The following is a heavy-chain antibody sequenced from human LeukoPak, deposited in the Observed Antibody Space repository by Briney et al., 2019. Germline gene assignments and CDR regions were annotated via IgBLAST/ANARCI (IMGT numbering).Heavy chain of an antibody. Sequence: GTSLRLSCAASGFTFSNYGMHWVRQAPGKGLEWVAVIWHDGSNEYYADSVRGRFTISRDNSKNTLYLQMSSLRAEDTAVYYCATGRNSVFDYWGQGTLVTVSS. D-gene: IGHD4-23*01. J-gene: IGHJ4*02. CDR3: ATGRNSVFDY. V-gene: IGHV3-33*01. CDR2: IWHDGSNE. CDR1: GFTFSNYG.